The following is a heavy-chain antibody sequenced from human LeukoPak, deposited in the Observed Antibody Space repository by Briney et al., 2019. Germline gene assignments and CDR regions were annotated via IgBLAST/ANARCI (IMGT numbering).Heavy chain of an antibody. CDR3: ASGYDYISIFDY. Sequence: PSETLSLTCTVPGGSISSSSYYWGWIRQPPGKGLEWIGSIYYSGSTYYNPSLKSRVTISVDTSKNQFSLKLSSVTAADTAVYYCASGYDYISIFDYWGQGTLVTVSS. D-gene: IGHD5-12*01. J-gene: IGHJ4*02. V-gene: IGHV4-39*07. CDR1: GGSISSSSYY. CDR2: IYYSGST.